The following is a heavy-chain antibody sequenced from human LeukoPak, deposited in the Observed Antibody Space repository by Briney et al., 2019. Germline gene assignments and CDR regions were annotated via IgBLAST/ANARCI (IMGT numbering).Heavy chain of an antibody. CDR1: GGSVTSSNYY. CDR2: FHYTGST. Sequence: SETLSLTCTVSGGSVTSSNYYWGWIRQSPGKGLEWIGSFHYTGSTYYNPSLKSRVTISVDASRNQFSLMVTSVTAADTAVYYCARGGQIITTAGFNWFDPWGQGTLVTVSS. CDR3: ARGGQIITTAGFNWFDP. V-gene: IGHV4-39*07. D-gene: IGHD6-13*01. J-gene: IGHJ5*02.